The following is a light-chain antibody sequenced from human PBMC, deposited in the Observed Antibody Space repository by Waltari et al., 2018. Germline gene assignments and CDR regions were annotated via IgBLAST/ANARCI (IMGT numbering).Light chain of an antibody. J-gene: IGKJ4*01. CDR2: RAS. Sequence: DIQMTQSPSSLPASVGDTVTITCRASQALDNRLSWYQQKAGKAPKLLFYRASSLQIGFPSRISCSGSGADYTYTISSLQPEDFATYYCQQGYSYPLTFGGGTKVEIE. CDR3: QQGYSYPLT. CDR1: QALDNR. V-gene: IGKV1-NL1*01.